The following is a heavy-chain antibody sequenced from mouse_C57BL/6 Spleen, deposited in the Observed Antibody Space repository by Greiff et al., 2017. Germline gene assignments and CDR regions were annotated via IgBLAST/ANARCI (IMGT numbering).Heavy chain of an antibody. J-gene: IGHJ2*01. CDR1: GYAFSSSW. D-gene: IGHD1-1*01. V-gene: IGHV1-82*01. CDR3: ARDAVVIPFDY. CDR2: IYPGDGDT. Sequence: QVQLQQSGPELVKPGASVKISCKASGYAFSSSWMNWVKQRPGKGLEWIGRIYPGDGDTNYNGQFKGKATLTADKSSSPAYMQLSRLTSEDSAVYFCARDAVVIPFDYWGQGTTLTVSS.